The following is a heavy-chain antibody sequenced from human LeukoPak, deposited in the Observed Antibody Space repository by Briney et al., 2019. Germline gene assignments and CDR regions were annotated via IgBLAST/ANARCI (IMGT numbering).Heavy chain of an antibody. CDR2: IKCKTDGGTT. CDR3: TTYYYDSSGYYSFDY. Sequence: PGGSPRLSCAASGFTVSSNYMSWVRQPPGKGLEWVGRIKCKTDGGTTDYAAPVKGRFTISRDDSKNTLYLQMNSLKTEDTAVYYCTTYYYDSSGYYSFDYWGQGTLVTVSS. D-gene: IGHD3-22*01. V-gene: IGHV3-15*01. J-gene: IGHJ4*02. CDR1: GFTVSSNY.